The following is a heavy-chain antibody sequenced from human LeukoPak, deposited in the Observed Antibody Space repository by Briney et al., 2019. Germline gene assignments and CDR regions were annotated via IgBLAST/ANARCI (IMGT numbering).Heavy chain of an antibody. Sequence: GGSLRLSCAASGFSFSTYAMTWVRQAPGKGLEWVSALSASGGTTYYADSVKGRFTTSRDNSKNTLYLQMNSLRAEDTAVYYCAKLPREYCSSTSCPNWFDTWGQGTLVTVSS. CDR2: LSASGGTT. CDR3: AKLPREYCSSTSCPNWFDT. V-gene: IGHV3-23*01. J-gene: IGHJ5*02. D-gene: IGHD2-2*01. CDR1: GFSFSTYA.